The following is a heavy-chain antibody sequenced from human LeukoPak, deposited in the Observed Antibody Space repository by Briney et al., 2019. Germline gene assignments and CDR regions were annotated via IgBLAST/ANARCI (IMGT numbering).Heavy chain of an antibody. V-gene: IGHV4-4*02. CDR2: VFHTGST. D-gene: IGHD6-13*01. J-gene: IGHJ4*02. CDR3: AGYGLSAPGTFFLDY. CDR1: GGSISSGLW. Sequence: SSGTLSLTCVVSGGSISSGLWWRWVRPSPGKGLEWIGEVFHTGSTNYNPALKSRVTISVDTSKNQFSLRLSSVTAADTAVYYCAGYGLSAPGTFFLDYWGQGTLVTVSS.